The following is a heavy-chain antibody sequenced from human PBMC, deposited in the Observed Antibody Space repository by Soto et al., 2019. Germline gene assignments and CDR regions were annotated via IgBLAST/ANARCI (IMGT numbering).Heavy chain of an antibody. J-gene: IGHJ4*02. Sequence: QVQLVQSGAEVKKPGASVKVSCKASGYTFTSYDINWVRQATGQGLEWMGWMNPNSGNTGYAQTFQGRVTMTRNTSISTAYMELCSLRSEDTAVYYCARVGCSSTSCYADFDYWGQGTLVTVSS. CDR3: ARVGCSSTSCYADFDY. CDR1: GYTFTSYD. D-gene: IGHD2-2*01. CDR2: MNPNSGNT. V-gene: IGHV1-8*01.